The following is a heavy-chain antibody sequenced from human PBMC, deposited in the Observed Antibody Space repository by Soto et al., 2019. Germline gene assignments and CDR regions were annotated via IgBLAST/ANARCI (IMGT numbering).Heavy chain of an antibody. Sequence: QVQLVESGGGVVQPGRSLRLSCAASGFTFSSYGMHWVRQAPGKGLEWVAVIWYDGTNKYYADSVKGRFTISRDNSKNTLYLQMNSLRAEDTAVYYCANSITPRPNYFDYWGQGTLVTVSS. V-gene: IGHV3-33*06. J-gene: IGHJ4*02. CDR3: ANSITPRPNYFDY. CDR1: GFTFSSYG. D-gene: IGHD2-2*01. CDR2: IWYDGTNK.